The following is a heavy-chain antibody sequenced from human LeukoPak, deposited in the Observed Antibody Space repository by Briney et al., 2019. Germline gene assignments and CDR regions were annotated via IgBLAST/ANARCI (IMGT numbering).Heavy chain of an antibody. CDR3: AREGPSHDY. J-gene: IGHJ4*02. CDR2: INQDGNEK. Sequence: GGSLRLSCAASGFTLSTYWMGWVRQAPGEGLEWVSNINQDGNEKYHVDSVQGRYTISRDNAKNSWYLQMDSVRLEDTAVYYCAREGPSHDYWGQGTQVTVSS. CDR1: GFTLSTYW. V-gene: IGHV3-7*01.